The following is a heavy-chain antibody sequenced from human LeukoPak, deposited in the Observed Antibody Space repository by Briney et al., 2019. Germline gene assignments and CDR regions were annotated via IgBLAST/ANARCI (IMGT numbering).Heavy chain of an antibody. CDR3: AGHGTFTNYYYTMDV. CDR2: IRSKTDNHAT. D-gene: IGHD2-8*01. V-gene: IGHV3-73*01. J-gene: IGHJ6*02. Sequence: AGGSLRLSCGTSGFSFSGSTMHWVRQASGKGLEWVGRIRSKTDNHATAYAASVKGRFTISRDDSKNTAYLQMNSLKTEDTAVYYCAGHGTFTNYYYTMDVWGQGTTVTVSS. CDR1: GFSFSGST.